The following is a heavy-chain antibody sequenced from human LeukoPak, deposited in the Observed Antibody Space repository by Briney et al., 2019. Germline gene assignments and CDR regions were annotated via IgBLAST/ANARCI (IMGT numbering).Heavy chain of an antibody. J-gene: IGHJ5*02. V-gene: IGHV1-46*01. CDR1: GYTFTSYY. CDR2: NTSLGGSI. CDR3: AREGDVDTATWHWFDP. Sequence: ASVKVSCSASGYTFTSYYMHWVPQAPGPGLEWMGINTSLGGSISIAEKFQSRVFMTRDTSASTVYMELSSRGSEDSAVYYCAREGDVDTATWHWFDPWGQGTLVTVSS. D-gene: IGHD5-18*01.